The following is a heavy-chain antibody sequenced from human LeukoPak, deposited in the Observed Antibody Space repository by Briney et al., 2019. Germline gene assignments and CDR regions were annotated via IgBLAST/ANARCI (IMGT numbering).Heavy chain of an antibody. CDR3: VRSETIWYYFDY. CDR2: MYYRGST. J-gene: IGHJ4*02. V-gene: IGHV4-34*10. Sequence: PSETLSLTCAVYGGSFIGFHWNWIRQPPGKALGWIGNMYYRGSTYYNPSLNSRVSMSLDTSKNQFSLRLTSVTAADTAVYFCVRSETIWYYFDYWGQGRLVTVSS. CDR1: GGSFIGFH. D-gene: IGHD1-7*01.